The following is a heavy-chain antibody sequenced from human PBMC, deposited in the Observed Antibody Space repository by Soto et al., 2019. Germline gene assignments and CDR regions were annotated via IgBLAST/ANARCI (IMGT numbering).Heavy chain of an antibody. CDR2: IIPIFGTV. V-gene: IGHV1-69*12. J-gene: IGHJ2*01. Sequence: QVQLVQSGAEVKKPGSSVKVSCKASGGTFSNYPISWVRQAPGQGLEWMGGIIPIFGTVNYAQKFQGRVTITAHESTSTAYMELSSLRSEGTAVYYCARGNHRWRQLWYFDLWGRGGLVTVSS. CDR3: ARGNHRWRQLWYFDL. CDR1: GGTFSNYP. D-gene: IGHD5-12*01.